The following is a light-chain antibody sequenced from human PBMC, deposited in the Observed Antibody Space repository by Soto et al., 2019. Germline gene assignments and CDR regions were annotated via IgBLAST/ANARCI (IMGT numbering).Light chain of an antibody. CDR1: QPISDY. Sequence: DIQMTQSPSSLSAFVGDRVTITCRTSQPISDYLNWYQQKPGKAPSLLIYTASTLQTGVPSRFSGSESGTHFTLTISSVHPEDFATYYCQQYNSYWTFGQGTKVDI. CDR2: TAS. V-gene: IGKV1-39*01. CDR3: QQYNSYWT. J-gene: IGKJ1*01.